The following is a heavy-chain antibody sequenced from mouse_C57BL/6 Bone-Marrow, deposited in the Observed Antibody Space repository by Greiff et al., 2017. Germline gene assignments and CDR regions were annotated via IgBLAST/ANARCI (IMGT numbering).Heavy chain of an antibody. V-gene: IGHV5-12*01. CDR2: ISNGGGST. CDR3: ARQPWYFDV. Sequence: EVKLMESGGGLVQPGGSLKLSCAASGFTFSDYYMYWVRQTPEKRLEWVAYISNGGGSTYYPDTVKGRFTISRDNAKNTLYLQMSRLKSEDTAMYYCARQPWYFDVWGTGTTVTVSS. J-gene: IGHJ1*03. CDR1: GFTFSDYY.